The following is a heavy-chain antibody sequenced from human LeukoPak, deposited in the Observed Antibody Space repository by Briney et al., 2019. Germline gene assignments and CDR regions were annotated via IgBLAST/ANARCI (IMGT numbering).Heavy chain of an antibody. CDR1: AGSISSYY. V-gene: IGHV4-4*07. CDR3: ARSYYYDSSGYWDYFDY. D-gene: IGHD3-22*01. Sequence: SQTLSLTCPVSAGSISSYYWSCIRQPAGKGLEWIGRIYTSGSTNYNRSLKSRVTMSVDTSKNQFSLKLSSVTAADTAVYYCARSYYYDSSGYWDYFDYWGQGTLVTVSS. J-gene: IGHJ4*02. CDR2: IYTSGST.